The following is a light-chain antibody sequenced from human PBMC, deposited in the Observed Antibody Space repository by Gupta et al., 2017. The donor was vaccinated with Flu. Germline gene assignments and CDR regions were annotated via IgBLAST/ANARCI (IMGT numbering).Light chain of an antibody. CDR3: QQFDGAPCT. Sequence: DIVMPQSPDSLPVSLGERATLNCRASSTVLSPSNSNNHVAWYQVKPGGTPKRLINWASVRQSGGPDRFIGSGSATEFTLTISAFQAEDFCVYYCQQFDGAPCTFGGGTKVE. V-gene: IGKV4-1*01. CDR1: STVLSPSNSNNH. J-gene: IGKJ4*01. CDR2: WAS.